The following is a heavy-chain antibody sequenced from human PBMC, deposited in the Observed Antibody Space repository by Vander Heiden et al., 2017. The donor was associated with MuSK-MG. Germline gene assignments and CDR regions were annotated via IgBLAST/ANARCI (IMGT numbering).Heavy chain of an antibody. CDR3: ASQHDYGDSPSLDY. CDR2: IYHSGST. CDR1: GYSISSGYY. Sequence: QVQLQESGPGLVKPSETLSLTCAVSGYSISSGYYWGWIRQPPGKGLEWIGSIYHSGSTYYNPSLKSRVTISVDTSKNQFSLKLSSVTAADTAVYYCASQHDYGDSPSLDYWGQGTLVTVSS. D-gene: IGHD4-17*01. V-gene: IGHV4-38-2*01. J-gene: IGHJ4*02.